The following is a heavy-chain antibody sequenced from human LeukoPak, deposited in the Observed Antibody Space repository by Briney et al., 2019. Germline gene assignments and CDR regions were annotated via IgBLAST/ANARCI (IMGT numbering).Heavy chain of an antibody. Sequence: ASVKVSCKAFAFSFVSFGFNWVRQAPGQGLEWMGWISAYNGDTKYAQKFQGRVTLTTDTSTSTAYTELRSLRSDDTAVYYCARGTWETAARPYSFDTWGQGTLVTVTS. CDR2: ISAYNGDT. J-gene: IGHJ4*02. V-gene: IGHV1-18*01. CDR1: AFSFVSFG. CDR3: ARGTWETAARPYSFDT. D-gene: IGHD1-26*01.